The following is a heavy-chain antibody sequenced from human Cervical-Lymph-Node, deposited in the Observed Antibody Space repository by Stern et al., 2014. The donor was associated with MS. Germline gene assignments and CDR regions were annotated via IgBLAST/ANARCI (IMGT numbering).Heavy chain of an antibody. J-gene: IGHJ4*02. CDR1: GGSISSGGYY. Sequence: VQLVESGPGLVKPSQTLSLTCTVSGGSISSGGYYWSWIRQHPGKGLERIGYIYYSGSTYYNPSLKSRVTISVDTSKNQFSLKLSSVTAADTAVYYCARVSYDFWSGYYVFDYWGQGTLVTVSS. D-gene: IGHD3-3*01. CDR2: IYYSGST. V-gene: IGHV4-31*03. CDR3: ARVSYDFWSGYYVFDY.